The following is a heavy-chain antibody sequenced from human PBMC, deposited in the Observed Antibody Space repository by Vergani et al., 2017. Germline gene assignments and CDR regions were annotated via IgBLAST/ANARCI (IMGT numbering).Heavy chain of an antibody. D-gene: IGHD3-22*01. J-gene: IGHJ4*02. Sequence: EVQLVESGGGLVKPGGSLRLSCAASGFTFSSYSMIWVRKAPGKGLEWVSSISSSSSYIYYADSVKGRFTISRDNAKNSLYLQMNSLRAEDTAVYYCARDLFYYDSSGYYSGFFDYWGQGTLVTVSS. CDR2: ISSSSSYI. CDR1: GFTFSSYS. V-gene: IGHV3-21*01. CDR3: ARDLFYYDSSGYYSGFFDY.